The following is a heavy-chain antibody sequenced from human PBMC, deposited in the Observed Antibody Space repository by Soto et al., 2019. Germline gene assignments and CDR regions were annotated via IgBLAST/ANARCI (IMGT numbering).Heavy chain of an antibody. J-gene: IGHJ4*02. CDR2: IYYSGST. D-gene: IGHD6-13*01. V-gene: IGHV4-39*01. CDR3: ARRGYSSSWEYFDC. Sequence: PSETLSLTCTVSGGSISSSSYYWGWIRQPPGKGLEWIGSIYYSGSTYYNPSLKSRVTISVDTSKNQFSLKLSSVTAADTAVYYCARRGYSSSWEYFDCWGQGTLVTSPQ. CDR1: GGSISSSSYY.